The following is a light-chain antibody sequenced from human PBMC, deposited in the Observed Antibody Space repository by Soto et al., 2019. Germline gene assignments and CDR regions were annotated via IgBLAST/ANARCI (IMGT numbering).Light chain of an antibody. Sequence: QSVLTQPRSVSGSPGQSVTISCTGTSSDVGGYNYVSWYQQHPGKAPKLMIYDVSKRPSGVPDRFSGSKSGNTASLTISGLQAGDEADYYCCSYAGSSPYVFGTGTKLTVL. CDR2: DVS. CDR1: SSDVGGYNY. V-gene: IGLV2-11*01. CDR3: CSYAGSSPYV. J-gene: IGLJ1*01.